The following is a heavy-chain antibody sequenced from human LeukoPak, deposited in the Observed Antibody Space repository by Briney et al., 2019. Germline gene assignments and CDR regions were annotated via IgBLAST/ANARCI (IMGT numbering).Heavy chain of an antibody. CDR3: ARAIVGATTRAFDI. D-gene: IGHD1-26*01. CDR1: GGSISSHY. Sequence: ETLSLTCTVSGGSISSHYGSWIRQPPGKGLEWIGYIYYSGSTNYNPSLKSRVTISVDTSKNQFSLKLSSVTAADTAVYYCARAIVGATTRAFDIWGQGTMVTVSS. J-gene: IGHJ3*02. CDR2: IYYSGST. V-gene: IGHV4-59*11.